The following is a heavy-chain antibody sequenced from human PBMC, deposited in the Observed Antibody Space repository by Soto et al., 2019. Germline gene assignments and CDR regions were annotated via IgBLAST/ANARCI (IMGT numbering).Heavy chain of an antibody. CDR1: VFNFSNYA. Sequence: PWGSLRISCVSSVFNFSNYAMTWVRQAPGKGLDWVSVISHSRGGVRTYYADSVTGRFTIARDNSKNTLYLQMSSLRAEDTAVYYCASRGRHYGLDVWGQGTTVTVSS. D-gene: IGHD3-10*01. CDR2: ISHSRGGVRT. CDR3: ASRGRHYGLDV. V-gene: IGHV3-23*01. J-gene: IGHJ6*01.